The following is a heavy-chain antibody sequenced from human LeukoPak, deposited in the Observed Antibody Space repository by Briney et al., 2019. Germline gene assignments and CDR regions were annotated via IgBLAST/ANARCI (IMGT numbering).Heavy chain of an antibody. CDR2: ISACNGNT. D-gene: IGHD3-22*01. CDR3: ARRPYDSSGYKLGDYYYYYGMDV. V-gene: IGHV1-18*01. Sequence: ASVKVSCKASGYTFTSYGISWVRQAPGQGLEWMGWISACNGNTNYAQKLQGRVTMTTDTSTSTAYMELRSLRSDDTAAYYCARRPYDSSGYKLGDYYYYYGMDVWGQGTTVTVSS. CDR1: GYTFTSYG. J-gene: IGHJ6*02.